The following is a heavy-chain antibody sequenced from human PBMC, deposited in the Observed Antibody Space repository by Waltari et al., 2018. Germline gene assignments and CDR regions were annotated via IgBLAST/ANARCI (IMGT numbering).Heavy chain of an antibody. CDR3: AKDRMVRGVTDY. CDR1: GFTFVSYA. D-gene: IGHD3-10*01. CDR2: ISGSGGST. Sequence: EVQLVESGGGLVQPGGSLRLSCAASGFTFVSYAMSWVRQAPGKGLEWVSAISGSGGSTDYADSVKGRFTISRDNSKNTLYLQMNSLRAEDTAVYYCAKDRMVRGVTDYWGQGTLVTVSS. V-gene: IGHV3-23*04. J-gene: IGHJ4*02.